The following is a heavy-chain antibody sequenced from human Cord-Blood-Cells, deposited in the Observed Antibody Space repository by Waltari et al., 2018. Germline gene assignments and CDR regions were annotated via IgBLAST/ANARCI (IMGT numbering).Heavy chain of an antibody. CDR3: ARAVHSSSWFGGY. CDR2: INHSGST. CDR1: GGSFSGYY. Sequence: QVQLQQWGAGLLKPSETLSLTCAVYGGSFSGYYWSWIRQPPGKGLEWIGEINHSGSTNSNPSLKSRVTISVDTSKNQFSLKLSSVTAADTAVYYCARAVHSSSWFGGYWGQGTLVTVSS. D-gene: IGHD6-13*01. J-gene: IGHJ4*02. V-gene: IGHV4-34*01.